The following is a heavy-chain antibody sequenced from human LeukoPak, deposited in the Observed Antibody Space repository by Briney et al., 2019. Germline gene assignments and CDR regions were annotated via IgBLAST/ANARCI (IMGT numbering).Heavy chain of an antibody. Sequence: GGSLRLSCAVSGFTLSSYWMHWVRQLPGKGLVWVSRINSDGSGISYAGSVKGRFTISKDNAKNTLYLQMNSLRAEDTAVYYCARGNAHAFDIWGQGTMVTVSS. CDR2: INSDGSGI. V-gene: IGHV3-74*01. CDR3: ARGNAHAFDI. J-gene: IGHJ3*02. CDR1: GFTLSSYW.